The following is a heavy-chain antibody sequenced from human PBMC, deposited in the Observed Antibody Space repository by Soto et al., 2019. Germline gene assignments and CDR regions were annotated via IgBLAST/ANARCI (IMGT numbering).Heavy chain of an antibody. D-gene: IGHD3-10*01. CDR2: IWSGGSDK. J-gene: IGHJ4*02. V-gene: IGHV3-33*01. CDR3: ARVYGSGTYRIDY. Sequence: QVQLVESGGGVVQPGRSLRLSCAASGFAFSSYGMHWVRQAPGKGLEWVTVIWSGGSDKYYADSVKGRFTISRDNSKNTLYLQMNSLRAEDTAVYYCARVYGSGTYRIDYWGQGTLVTVSS. CDR1: GFAFSSYG.